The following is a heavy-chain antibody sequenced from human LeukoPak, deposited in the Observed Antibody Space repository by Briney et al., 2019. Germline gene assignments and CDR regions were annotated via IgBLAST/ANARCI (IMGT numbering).Heavy chain of an antibody. V-gene: IGHV3-23*01. Sequence: GGSLRLSCAASGFTFSSYAMSWVRQAPGKGLEWVSAISGSGSSTYYADSVKGRYTISRDNSKNTLYLQMNSLRAEDTAVYYCAKDTSSGWYKSLNWFDPWGQGTLVTVSS. CDR2: ISGSGSST. CDR3: AKDTSSGWYKSLNWFDP. D-gene: IGHD6-19*01. CDR1: GFTFSSYA. J-gene: IGHJ5*02.